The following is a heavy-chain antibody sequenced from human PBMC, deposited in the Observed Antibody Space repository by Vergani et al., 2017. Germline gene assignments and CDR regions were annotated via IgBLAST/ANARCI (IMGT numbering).Heavy chain of an antibody. Sequence: VHLVESGGVVVQPGGSLRLSCAASGFTFDDYTMHWVRQAPGKGLEWVSLISWDGGSTYYADSVKGRFTISRDNSKNSLYLQMNSLRTEDTALYYCAKDISXWPEYYYYYYGMDFWGQGTTVTVSS. D-gene: IGHD6-19*01. V-gene: IGHV3-43*01. CDR2: ISWDGGST. CDR3: AKDISXWPEYYYYYYGMDF. J-gene: IGHJ6*02. CDR1: GFTFDDYT.